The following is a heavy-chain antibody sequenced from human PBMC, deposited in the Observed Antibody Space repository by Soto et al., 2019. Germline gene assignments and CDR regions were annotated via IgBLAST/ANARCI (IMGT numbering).Heavy chain of an antibody. CDR3: ARRAETNGWNGFGDDKYYFDF. Sequence: GASVKVSCKASGYTFTSYDIYWVRQATGQGLEGMGWMNPNTGNSASAQKFQGRVTVTSDTSINTVHMELSSLRSEDTAVYYCARRAETNGWNGFGDDKYYFDFWGQGTLVTVSS. CDR1: GYTFTSYD. J-gene: IGHJ4*02. CDR2: MNPNTGNS. D-gene: IGHD1-1*01. V-gene: IGHV1-8*01.